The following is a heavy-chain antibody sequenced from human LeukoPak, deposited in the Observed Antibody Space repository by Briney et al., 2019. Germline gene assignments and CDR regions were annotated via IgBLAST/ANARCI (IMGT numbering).Heavy chain of an antibody. J-gene: IGHJ5*02. D-gene: IGHD1-26*01. CDR2: IDKKDKGSAIAT. Sequence: GGSLRLSCAASGFTFSGSAMHWVRQASGKGLVWVGQIDKKDKGSAIATAYAASVKGRFTIYRDDSINTAYLQMKSLKTEDTALYYCTRDSGNYNWFDPRGQGTLVSAAS. CDR3: TRDSGNYNWFDP. CDR1: GFTFSGSA. V-gene: IGHV3-73*01.